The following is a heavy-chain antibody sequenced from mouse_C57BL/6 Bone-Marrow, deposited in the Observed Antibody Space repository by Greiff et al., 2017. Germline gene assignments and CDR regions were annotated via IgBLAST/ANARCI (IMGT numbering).Heavy chain of an antibody. CDR1: GFTFTDYY. J-gene: IGHJ2*01. CDR2: IRNKANGYTT. CDR3: ARYDDYDVDY. D-gene: IGHD2-4*01. Sequence: EVMLVESGGGLVQPGGSLSLSCAASGFTFTDYYMSWVRQPPGKALEWLGFIRNKANGYTTEYSASVKGRFTISRDNSQSILYLQMNALRADDSATYYCARYDDYDVDYWGQGTTLTVSS. V-gene: IGHV7-3*01.